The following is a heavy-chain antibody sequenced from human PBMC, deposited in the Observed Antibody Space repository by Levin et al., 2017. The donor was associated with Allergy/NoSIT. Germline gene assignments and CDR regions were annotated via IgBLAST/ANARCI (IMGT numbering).Heavy chain of an antibody. J-gene: IGHJ3*02. V-gene: IGHV3-23*01. CDR1: GFTFSSYA. Sequence: GGSLRLSCAASGFTFSSYAMSWVRQAPGKGLEWVSAISGSGGSTYYADSVKGRFTISRDNSKNTLYLQMNSLRAEDTAVYYCAKGWNGQQLVNDAFDIWGQGTMVTVSS. CDR2: ISGSGGST. D-gene: IGHD6-13*01. CDR3: AKGWNGQQLVNDAFDI.